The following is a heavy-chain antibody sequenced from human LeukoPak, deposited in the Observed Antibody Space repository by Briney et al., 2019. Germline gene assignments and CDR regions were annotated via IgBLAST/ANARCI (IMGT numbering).Heavy chain of an antibody. J-gene: IGHJ2*01. D-gene: IGHD6-19*01. CDR1: GFTFSSYG. CDR2: IWYDGSNK. CDR3: ARARYSSGWYDWYFDL. V-gene: IGHV3-33*08. Sequence: GGSLRLSCVASGFTFSSYGMHWVRQAPGTGLEWVAVIWYDGSNKYYADSVKGRFTISRDNSKNTLYLQMNSLRAEDTAVYYCARARYSSGWYDWYFDLWGRGTLVTVSS.